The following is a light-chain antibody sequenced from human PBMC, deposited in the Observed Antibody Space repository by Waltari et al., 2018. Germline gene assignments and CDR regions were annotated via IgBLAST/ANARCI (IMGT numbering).Light chain of an antibody. Sequence: QSALTQPASVSGSPGQSITISCTGTSSDVGGYNYVSWYQQHPGKAPKLIMYEVSNRPSGVSSRVAGSKSGNTASLTISGLQAEDEADYFCGSYTLINTIVVFGTGTKVTVL. CDR2: EVS. V-gene: IGLV2-14*01. CDR1: SSDVGGYNY. J-gene: IGLJ1*01. CDR3: GSYTLINTIVV.